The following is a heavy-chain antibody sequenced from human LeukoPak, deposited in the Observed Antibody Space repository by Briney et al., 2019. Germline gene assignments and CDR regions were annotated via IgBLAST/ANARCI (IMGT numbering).Heavy chain of an antibody. CDR3: ASGRVYSSSWYPFDY. CDR1: GYTFSDYY. J-gene: IGHJ4*02. Sequence: GASVNVSCKASGYTFSDYYMHWVRQAPGQGLEWMGWINPNSGGTNYAQKFQGRVTMTRDTSISTAYMELSRLRSDDTAVYYCASGRVYSSSWYPFDYWGQGTLVTVSS. D-gene: IGHD6-13*01. V-gene: IGHV1-2*02. CDR2: INPNSGGT.